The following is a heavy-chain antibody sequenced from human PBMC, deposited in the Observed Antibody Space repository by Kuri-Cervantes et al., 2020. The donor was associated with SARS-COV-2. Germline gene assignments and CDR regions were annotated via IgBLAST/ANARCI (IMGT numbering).Heavy chain of an antibody. V-gene: IGHV1-69*13. D-gene: IGHD2-21*01. CDR2: IIPIFGTA. J-gene: IGHJ3*02. CDR3: ASFGGDLAFDI. Sequence: SVKVSCKASGYTFTTYGISWVRQAPGQGLEWMGGIIPIFGTANYAQKFQGRVTITADESTSTAYMELSSLRSEDTAVYYCASFGGDLAFDIWGQGTMVTVSS. CDR1: GYTFTTYG.